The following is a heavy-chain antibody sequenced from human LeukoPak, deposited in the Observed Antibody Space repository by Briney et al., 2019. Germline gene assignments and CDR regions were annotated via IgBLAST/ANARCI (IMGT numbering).Heavy chain of an antibody. CDR2: ISSSGSTI. Sequence: VGSLRLSCAASGFTFSYFYMSWIRQAPGKGLEWVSYISSSGSTIFYADSVKGRFTISRDNAKNSLYLQLNSLRAEDTAVYYCARSVVAATETFDYWGQGTLVTVSS. CDR1: GFTFSYFY. CDR3: ARSVVAATETFDY. D-gene: IGHD2-15*01. V-gene: IGHV3-11*04. J-gene: IGHJ4*02.